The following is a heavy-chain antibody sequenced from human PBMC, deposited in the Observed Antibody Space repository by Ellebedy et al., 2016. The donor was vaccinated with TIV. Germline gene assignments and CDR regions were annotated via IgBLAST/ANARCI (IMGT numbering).Heavy chain of an antibody. CDR1: GFTFSSYA. CDR2: ISGSGGST. D-gene: IGHD4-17*01. V-gene: IGHV3-23*01. J-gene: IGHJ2*01. CDR3: ARGDYGDYGYYWYFDL. Sequence: GESLKISCAASGFTFSSYAMSWVRQAPGKGLEWVSAISGSGGSTYYADSVKGRFTISRDNSKNTLYLQMNSLRAEDTAVYYCARGDYGDYGYYWYFDLWGRGTLVTVSS.